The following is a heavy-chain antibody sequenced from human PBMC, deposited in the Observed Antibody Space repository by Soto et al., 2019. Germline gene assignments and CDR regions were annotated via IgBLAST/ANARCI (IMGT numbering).Heavy chain of an antibody. CDR1: GFTFSSYG. V-gene: IGHV3-30*03. Sequence: GGSLRLSCAASGFTFSSYGMHWVRQAPGKGLEWVAVISNDGSNTYYADSVKGRFTISRDNSKNTLHLQMNSLRAEDTAVYYCGQCLSDSSGEYCFDSWGQGTLVTVSS. J-gene: IGHJ4*02. CDR3: GQCLSDSSGEYCFDS. CDR2: ISNDGSNT. D-gene: IGHD3-22*01.